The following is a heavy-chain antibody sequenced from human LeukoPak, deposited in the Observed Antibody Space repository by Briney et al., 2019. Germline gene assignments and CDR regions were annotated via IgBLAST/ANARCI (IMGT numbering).Heavy chain of an antibody. V-gene: IGHV3-23*01. CDR1: GFTFSSYA. CDR3: AKDGLASAAGYYYYGMDV. D-gene: IGHD3-3*01. CDR2: ISGSGGST. Sequence: PGGSLRLSCAASGFTFSSYAMSWVRQAPGKGLEWVSAISGSGGSTYYADSVKGRFTISRDNSKNTLYLQMNSLRAEDTAVCYCAKDGLASAAGYYYYGMDVWGQGTTVTVSS. J-gene: IGHJ6*02.